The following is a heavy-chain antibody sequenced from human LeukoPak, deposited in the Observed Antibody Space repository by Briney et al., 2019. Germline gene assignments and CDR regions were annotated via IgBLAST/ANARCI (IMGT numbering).Heavy chain of an antibody. D-gene: IGHD3-10*01. CDR2: ISWNSGSI. CDR3: GRGSAAGGRMDY. V-gene: IGHV3-9*03. J-gene: IGHJ4*02. CDR1: GFTFDDYA. Sequence: GGSLRLSCAASGFTFDDYAMHWVQQAPGKGLEWVSGISWNSGSIAYADSVKGRFTISRDNAKNSLYLQMNSLVAEDVAVYYCGRGSAAGGRMDYWGQGTLVTVSS.